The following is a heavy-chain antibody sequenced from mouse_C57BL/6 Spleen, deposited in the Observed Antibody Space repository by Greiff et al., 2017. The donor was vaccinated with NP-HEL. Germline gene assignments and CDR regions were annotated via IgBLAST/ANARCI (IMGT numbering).Heavy chain of an antibody. V-gene: IGHV5-6*01. Sequence: EVKLMESGGDLVKPGGSLKLSCAASGFTFSSYGMSWVRQTPDKRLEWVATISSGGSYTYYPDSVKGRFTISRDNAKNTLYLQMSSLKSEDTAMYYWARDCSSYGAMDYWGQGTSVTVSS. J-gene: IGHJ4*01. CDR3: ARDCSSYGAMDY. CDR2: ISSGGSYT. D-gene: IGHD1-1*01. CDR1: GFTFSSYG.